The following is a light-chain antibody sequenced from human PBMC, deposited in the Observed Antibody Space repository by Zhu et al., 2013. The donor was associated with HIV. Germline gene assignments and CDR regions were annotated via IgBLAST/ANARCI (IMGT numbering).Light chain of an antibody. CDR1: KLGDKY. CDR2: EDS. J-gene: IGLJ1*01. Sequence: SYELTQPPSVSVSPGQTASITCSGDKLGDKYACWYQQKPGQSPVLVIYEDSKRPSGIPERFSGSNSGNTATLTISGTQAMDEADYYCQAWDRNTYVFGTGTKVTVL. V-gene: IGLV3-1*01. CDR3: QAWDRNTYV.